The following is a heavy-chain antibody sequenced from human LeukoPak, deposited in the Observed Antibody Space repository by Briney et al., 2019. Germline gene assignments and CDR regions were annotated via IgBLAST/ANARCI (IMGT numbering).Heavy chain of an antibody. CDR2: IYYTGST. Sequence: SETLSLTCTVSGVSISSYYWSWFRQPPGKGLEWIGYIYYTGSTNYNPSLKSRVTISVDTSKNQFSLKLSSVTAADTAVYYCARGGYFDYNWFDPWGQGTLVTVSS. J-gene: IGHJ5*02. D-gene: IGHD3-9*01. CDR3: ARGGYFDYNWFDP. V-gene: IGHV4-59*01. CDR1: GVSISSYY.